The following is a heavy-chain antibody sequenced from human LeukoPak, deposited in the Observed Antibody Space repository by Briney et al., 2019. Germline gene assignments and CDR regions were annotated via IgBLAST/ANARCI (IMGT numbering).Heavy chain of an antibody. J-gene: IGHJ4*02. Sequence: PGGSLRLSCAASGFTFSSYGMTWVRQAPGKGLEWVSSISSSSSHIHYADSVKGRFTISRDNAKNSLYLQMNNLRAEDTAVYYCARGANHPDYWGQGTLVTVSS. D-gene: IGHD1-26*01. CDR3: ARGANHPDY. CDR1: GFTFSSYG. CDR2: ISSSSSHI. V-gene: IGHV3-21*01.